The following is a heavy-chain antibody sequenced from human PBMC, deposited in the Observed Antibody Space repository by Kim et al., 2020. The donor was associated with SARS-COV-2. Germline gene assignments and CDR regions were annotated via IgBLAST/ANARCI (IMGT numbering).Heavy chain of an antibody. CDR2: SP. V-gene: IGHV3-23*01. D-gene: IGHD6-13*01. CDR3: AKDGQLTFDY. Sequence: SPYSAAPVKGRFTISRDNSKTTLYLQKNSLRAEDTAVYYCAKDGQLTFDYWGQGTLVTVSS. J-gene: IGHJ4*02.